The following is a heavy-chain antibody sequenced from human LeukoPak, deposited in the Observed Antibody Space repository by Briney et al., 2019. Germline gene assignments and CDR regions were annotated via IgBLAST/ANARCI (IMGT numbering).Heavy chain of an antibody. CDR3: AKCRSEVPAATNY. Sequence: GGSLRLSCAASGFTFSSYAMSWVRQAPGKGLGWVSAISGSGGSTYYADSVKGRFTISRDNSKNTLYLQMNSLRAEDTAVYYCAKCRSEVPAATNYWGQGTLVTVSS. J-gene: IGHJ4*02. CDR1: GFTFSSYA. V-gene: IGHV3-23*01. D-gene: IGHD2-2*01. CDR2: ISGSGGST.